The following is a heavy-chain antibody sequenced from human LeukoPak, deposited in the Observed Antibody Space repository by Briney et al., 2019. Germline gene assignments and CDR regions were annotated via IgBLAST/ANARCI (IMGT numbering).Heavy chain of an antibody. V-gene: IGHV4-34*01. D-gene: IGHD3-22*01. J-gene: IGHJ4*02. CDR3: ARSTPHYYDSSGTHYYFDY. Sequence: SETLSLTCTVSGGSTSSYYWSWIRQPPGKGLEWIGEINHSGSTNYNPSLKSRVTISVDTSKNQFSLKLSSVTAADTAVYYCARSTPHYYDSSGTHYYFDYWGQGTLVTVSS. CDR2: INHSGST. CDR1: GGSTSSYY.